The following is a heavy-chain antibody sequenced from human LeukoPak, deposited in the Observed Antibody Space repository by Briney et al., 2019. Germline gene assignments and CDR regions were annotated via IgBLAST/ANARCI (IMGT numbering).Heavy chain of an antibody. D-gene: IGHD6-13*01. CDR2: ISSSSSYI. CDR3: AREGAPAAGIDY. Sequence: GGSLRLSCAASGFTFSSYSMNWVRQAPGKGLEWVSSISSSSSYIYYADSVKGRFTISRDNAKNPLYLQMNSLRAEDTAVYYCAREGAPAAGIDYWGQGTLVTVSS. V-gene: IGHV3-21*01. J-gene: IGHJ4*02. CDR1: GFTFSSYS.